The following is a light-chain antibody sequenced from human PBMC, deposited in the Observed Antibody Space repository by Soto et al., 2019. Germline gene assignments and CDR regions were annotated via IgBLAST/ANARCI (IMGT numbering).Light chain of an antibody. CDR1: QSVSSSY. CDR3: QQYCSSPPYT. CDR2: GAS. J-gene: IGKJ2*01. V-gene: IGKV3-20*01. Sequence: DIVLTQSPGTLSLSPGERATLSCRASQSVSSSYFAWYQQKPGQAPRLLIYGASSRATGIPDRFSGSGSGTDFTLTISRLEPEDFAVYYCQQYCSSPPYTFGQGTKLEIK.